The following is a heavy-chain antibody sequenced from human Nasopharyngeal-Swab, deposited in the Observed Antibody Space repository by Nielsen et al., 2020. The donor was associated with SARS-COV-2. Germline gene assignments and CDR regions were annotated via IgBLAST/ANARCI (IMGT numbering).Heavy chain of an antibody. J-gene: IGHJ3*02. Sequence: GESLKISCAASGFTFDDYGMSWVRQAPGKGLEWVSGINWNGGSTGYADSVKGRFTISRGNAKNSLYLQMNSLRAEDTALHHCAREGFSTAMGEDAFDIWGQGTMVTVSS. CDR1: GFTFDDYG. V-gene: IGHV3-20*01. D-gene: IGHD5-18*01. CDR3: AREGFSTAMGEDAFDI. CDR2: INWNGGST.